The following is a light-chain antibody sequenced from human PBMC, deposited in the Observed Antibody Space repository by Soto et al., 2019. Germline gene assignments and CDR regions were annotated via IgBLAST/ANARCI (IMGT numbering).Light chain of an antibody. V-gene: IGKV3-11*01. CDR1: QSVSSH. Sequence: EVVLTQSPGTLSLSPGERASLSCRASQSVSSHLAWYQHRPGQAPRLLIYDASIRATGTPARFSGSGSGAYFTLTISSLEPEDFAIYYCQQRGDWPLTFGGGTKVEIK. CDR2: DAS. CDR3: QQRGDWPLT. J-gene: IGKJ4*01.